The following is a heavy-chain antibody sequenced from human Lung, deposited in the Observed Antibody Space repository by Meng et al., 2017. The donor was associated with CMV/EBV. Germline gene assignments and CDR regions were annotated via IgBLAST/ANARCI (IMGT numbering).Heavy chain of an antibody. V-gene: IGHV3-23*01. J-gene: IGHJ4*02. CDR3: AKCRSGIAAALNY. CDR2: ISDSGGNT. D-gene: IGHD6-13*01. CDR1: GFIFSNYA. Sequence: GESLKISCAASGFIFSNYALSWVRQAPGKGLEWVSTISDSGGNTYYADSVKGRFTISRDNSKNTLYLQMNSLRAEDTAVYYCAKCRSGIAAALNYWGQGTXVTVSS.